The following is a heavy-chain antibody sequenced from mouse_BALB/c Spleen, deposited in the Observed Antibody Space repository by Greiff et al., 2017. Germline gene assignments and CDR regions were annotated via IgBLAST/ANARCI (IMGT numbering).Heavy chain of an antibody. D-gene: IGHD1-1*01. Sequence: QVQLQQPGAELVKPGASVKMSCKASGYTFTSYWMHWVKQRPGQGLEWIGVIDPSDSYTSYNQKFKGKATLTVDTSSSTAYMQLSSLTSEDSAVYYCTREALATDFDVWGAGTTVTVSS. J-gene: IGHJ1*01. CDR1: GYTFTSYW. CDR3: TREALATDFDV. V-gene: IGHV1S127*01. CDR2: IDPSDSYT.